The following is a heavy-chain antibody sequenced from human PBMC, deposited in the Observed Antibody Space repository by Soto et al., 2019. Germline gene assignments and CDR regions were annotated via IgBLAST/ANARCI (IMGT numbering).Heavy chain of an antibody. D-gene: IGHD3-3*01. J-gene: IGHJ4*02. CDR3: AAGGPYYDFWSGYFHY. Sequence: QVQLVESGGGVVQPGRSLRLSCAASGFTFSSYGMHWVRQAPGKGLEWVAVISYDGSNKYYADSVKGRFTISRHNSKNTLYLQMNSLRAEDTAVYYCAAGGPYYDFWSGYFHYWGQGTLVTVSS. V-gene: IGHV3-30*03. CDR1: GFTFSSYG. CDR2: ISYDGSNK.